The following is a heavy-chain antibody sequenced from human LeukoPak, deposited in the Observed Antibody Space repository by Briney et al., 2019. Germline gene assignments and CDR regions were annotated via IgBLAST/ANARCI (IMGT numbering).Heavy chain of an antibody. V-gene: IGHV1-69*05. CDR3: ARSWYYYDSSGYLFDY. D-gene: IGHD3-22*01. Sequence: SVKVSCKASGGTFSSYAISWVRQAPGQGLEWMGRIIPIFGTANYAQKFQGRVTITTDESTSTAYMELSSPRSEDTAVYYCARSWYYYDSSGYLFDYWGQGTLVTVSS. J-gene: IGHJ4*02. CDR2: IIPIFGTA. CDR1: GGTFSSYA.